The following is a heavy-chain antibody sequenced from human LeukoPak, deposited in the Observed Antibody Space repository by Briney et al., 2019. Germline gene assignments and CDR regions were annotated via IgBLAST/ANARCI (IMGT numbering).Heavy chain of an antibody. CDR3: STEPDVEVAAYYGLDV. D-gene: IGHD2-15*01. CDR1: GFTFTNAW. J-gene: IGHJ6*04. CDR2: IKSKTSGETT. V-gene: IGHV3-15*01. Sequence: GGSLRLSCAASGFTFTNAWMTWLRQGPGKGLEWVGRIKSKTSGETTDYAAPVKGRFTISRDDSKNTLYLRMNDLKIEDTAVYYCSTEPDVEVAAYYGLDVWGKGTTVTVS.